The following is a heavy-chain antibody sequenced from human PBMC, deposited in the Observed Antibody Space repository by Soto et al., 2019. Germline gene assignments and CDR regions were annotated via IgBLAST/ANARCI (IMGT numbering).Heavy chain of an antibody. D-gene: IGHD5-18*01. CDR1: GFTVSSNY. Sequence: GGSLRLSCAASGFTVSSNYMNWVRQAPGKGLEWVSDIYSGGSTYYADSVKGRFTISRDNSKNTLYLQMNSLRAEDTAVYYCARVRYNYGSQAIDCWGQGTLVTVSS. V-gene: IGHV3-53*01. CDR3: ARVRYNYGSQAIDC. CDR2: IYSGGST. J-gene: IGHJ4*02.